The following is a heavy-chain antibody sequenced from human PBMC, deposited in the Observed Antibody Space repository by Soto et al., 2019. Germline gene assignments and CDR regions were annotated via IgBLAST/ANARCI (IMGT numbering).Heavy chain of an antibody. CDR3: VKAVYLLDFDY. CDR1: GVTFSSYA. CDR2: ISGTGGNT. Sequence: GGSLRLSCAASGVTFSSYAMTWVRQAPGKGLEWVSTISGTGGNTYYADSVKGRFTISRDNSKNTVYLQMNSLRAEDTAVYYCVKAVYLLDFDYWGQGTLVTVSS. D-gene: IGHD1-20*01. J-gene: IGHJ4*02. V-gene: IGHV3-23*01.